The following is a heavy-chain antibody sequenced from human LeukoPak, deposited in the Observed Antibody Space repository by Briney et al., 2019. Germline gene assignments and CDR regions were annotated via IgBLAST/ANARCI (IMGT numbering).Heavy chain of an antibody. CDR3: ARQFGVVITRSWFDP. V-gene: IGHV5-51*01. J-gene: IGHJ5*02. D-gene: IGHD3-3*01. CDR2: IYPGDSDT. CDR1: GYSFTSYW. Sequence: GESLKISCKGSGYSFTSYWIGWVRQMPGKGLEWMGIIYPGDSDTRYSPSFQGQVTISADKSISTAYLQWSSLKASDTAMYYCARQFGVVITRSWFDPWGQGTLVTVSS.